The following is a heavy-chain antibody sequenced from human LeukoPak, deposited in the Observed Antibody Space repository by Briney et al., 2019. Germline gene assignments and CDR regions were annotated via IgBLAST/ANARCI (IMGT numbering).Heavy chain of an antibody. CDR3: ARDSGFSGTQRGEY. V-gene: IGHV3-23*01. D-gene: IGHD6-6*01. CDR2: ISSSGNNT. CDR1: GFTFNSYA. J-gene: IGHJ4*02. Sequence: GGSLRLSCAASGFTFNSYAMNWVRQAPGKGLEWVSTISSSGNNTYYTDSVKGRFTISRDNSKNTLYLQMNSLRAEDTAVYYCARDSGFSGTQRGEYWGQGTLVTVSS.